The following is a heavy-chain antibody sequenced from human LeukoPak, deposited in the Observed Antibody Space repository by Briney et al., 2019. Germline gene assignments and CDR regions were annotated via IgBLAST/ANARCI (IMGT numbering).Heavy chain of an antibody. CDR3: ARELVVRGGYYYYYYMDV. CDR1: GGSLSGYY. V-gene: IGHV4-34*01. Sequence: PSETLSLTCAVYGGSLSGYYWSWIRQPPGKGLEWIGEINHSGSTNYNPSLKSRVTISVDTSKNQFSLKLSSVTAADTAVYYCARELVVRGGYYYYYYMDVWGKGTTVTVSS. J-gene: IGHJ6*03. CDR2: INHSGST. D-gene: IGHD3-10*01.